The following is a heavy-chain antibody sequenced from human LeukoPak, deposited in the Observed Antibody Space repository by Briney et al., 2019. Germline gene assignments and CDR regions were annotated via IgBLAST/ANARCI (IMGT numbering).Heavy chain of an antibody. J-gene: IGHJ4*02. Sequence: GGSLRLSCAASGFTFDDYAMHWVRQAPGKGLEWVSGISWNSGSIGYADSVKGRFTISRDNAKNSLYVQMNSLRAEDTALYYCARDLGSGWNFDYWGQGTLVTVSS. CDR3: ARDLGSGWNFDY. D-gene: IGHD6-19*01. V-gene: IGHV3-9*01. CDR1: GFTFDDYA. CDR2: ISWNSGSI.